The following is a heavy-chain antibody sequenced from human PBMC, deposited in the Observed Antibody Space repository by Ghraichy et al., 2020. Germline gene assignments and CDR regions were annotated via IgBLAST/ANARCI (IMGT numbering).Heavy chain of an antibody. CDR1: GFTFSSYS. V-gene: IGHV3-21*01. Sequence: GGSLRLSCAASGFTFSSYSMNWVRQAPGKGLEWVSSISSSSSYIYYADSVKGRFTISRDNAKNSLYLQMNSLRAEDTAVYYCARDARAAAGPGSAFDIWGQGTMVTVSS. D-gene: IGHD6-13*01. CDR3: ARDARAAAGPGSAFDI. CDR2: ISSSSSYI. J-gene: IGHJ3*02.